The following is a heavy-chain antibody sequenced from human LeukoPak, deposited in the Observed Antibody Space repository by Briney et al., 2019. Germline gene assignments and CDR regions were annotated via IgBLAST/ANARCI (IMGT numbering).Heavy chain of an antibody. V-gene: IGHV3-30*03. CDR1: GFTFSSYG. D-gene: IGHD5-12*01. Sequence: GGSLRLSCAASGFTFSSYGMHWVRQAPGKGLEWVAVISYDGSNKYYADSVKGRFTISRDNSKNSLYLRMNSLGAEDTAVYYCARVNPLVAPGALDIWGQGTMVAVSS. CDR3: ARVNPLVAPGALDI. J-gene: IGHJ3*02. CDR2: ISYDGSNK.